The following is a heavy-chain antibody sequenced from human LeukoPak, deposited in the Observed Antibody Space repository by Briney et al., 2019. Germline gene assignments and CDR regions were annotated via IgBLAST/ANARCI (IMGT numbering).Heavy chain of an antibody. Sequence: GGSLRLSCAASGFIFSTYSMNWVRQAPGKGLEWVSSISSSSSYIYYADSVKGRFTISRDNSKNTLYLQMNSLRAEDTAVYYCAKWGPLSIALLDYWGQGTLVTVSS. CDR1: GFIFSTYS. D-gene: IGHD6-6*01. J-gene: IGHJ4*02. CDR2: ISSSSSYI. CDR3: AKWGPLSIALLDY. V-gene: IGHV3-21*04.